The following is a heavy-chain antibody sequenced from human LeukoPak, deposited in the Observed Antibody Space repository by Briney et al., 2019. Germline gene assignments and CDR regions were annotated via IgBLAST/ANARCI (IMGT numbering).Heavy chain of an antibody. V-gene: IGHV3-66*02. CDR2: IHSGGRA. Sequence: GGSLRLSCAASGFSVSSNYMTWVRQAPGKGLEWVSVIHSGGRAYYADSVKGRFTTSRDNSKNTLDLQVNSLSVEDTAVYYCVGVETITMVRGASGDVWGKGTTVTASS. CDR3: VGVETITMVRGASGDV. CDR1: GFSVSSNY. J-gene: IGHJ6*04. D-gene: IGHD3-10*01.